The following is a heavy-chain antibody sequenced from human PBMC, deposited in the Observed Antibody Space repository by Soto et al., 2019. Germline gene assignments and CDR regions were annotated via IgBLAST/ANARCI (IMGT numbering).Heavy chain of an antibody. Sequence: EVQLVESGGDLVQPGGSLRLSCAASGFTFSYYWMHWVRQPPGKGLVWVSRIHSDGSATTYADSVKGRFTISRDNAKNTLYLQMNSLTADDTAVYYCARGYRGAFDDWGQGTLVTVSS. CDR2: IHSDGSAT. CDR1: GFTFSYYW. V-gene: IGHV3-74*01. J-gene: IGHJ4*02. D-gene: IGHD2-2*02. CDR3: ARGYRGAFDD.